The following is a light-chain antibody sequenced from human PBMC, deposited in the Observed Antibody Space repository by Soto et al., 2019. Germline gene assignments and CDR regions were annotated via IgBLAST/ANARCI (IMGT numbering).Light chain of an antibody. CDR2: GAS. Sequence: EIVMTQSPATLSVSPGERATLSCRASQSVSSNLAWYQHKPGQVPRLLIYGASTRATGIPARFTGSGSGTDFTLTISSLQSEDSAVYYCQHGRAFGPGTKVDIK. V-gene: IGKV3-15*01. J-gene: IGKJ3*01. CDR1: QSVSSN. CDR3: QHGRA.